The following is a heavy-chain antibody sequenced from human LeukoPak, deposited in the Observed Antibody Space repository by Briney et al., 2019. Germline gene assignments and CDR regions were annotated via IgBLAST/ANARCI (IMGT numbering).Heavy chain of an antibody. CDR2: ISSTGGTT. Sequence: GGSLRLSCAASGITFSSYGMSWVRQAPGKGLEWVSSISSTGGTTYYADSVKGRFTISRDNSKNTLYLQMNSLRAEDTAIYYCAKDGNWNDGFFDYWGQGTLVTVSS. V-gene: IGHV3-23*01. CDR3: AKDGNWNDGFFDY. J-gene: IGHJ4*02. CDR1: GITFSSYG. D-gene: IGHD1-20*01.